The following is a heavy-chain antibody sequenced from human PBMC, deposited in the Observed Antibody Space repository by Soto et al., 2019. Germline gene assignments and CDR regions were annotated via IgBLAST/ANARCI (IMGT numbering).Heavy chain of an antibody. CDR2: INHSGST. CDR3: ARRTATIDY. D-gene: IGHD1-26*01. Sequence: QVQLQQWGAGLLKPSETLSLTCAVYGGSFSNYYWTWIRQPPGKGLEWIGEINHSGSTNYNPSLKRRVTISVDTSKNQFSLKLTSMTAADTAVYYCARRTATIDYWGQGTLVTVSS. CDR1: GGSFSNYY. V-gene: IGHV4-34*01. J-gene: IGHJ4*02.